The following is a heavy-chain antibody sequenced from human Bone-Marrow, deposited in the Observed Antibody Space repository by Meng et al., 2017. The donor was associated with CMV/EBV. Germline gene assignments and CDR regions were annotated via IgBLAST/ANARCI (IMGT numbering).Heavy chain of an antibody. CDR3: AKQIAVAGNWFDP. CDR1: GFTFSSYA. J-gene: IGHJ5*02. V-gene: IGHV3-23*01. CDR2: ISGSGGST. D-gene: IGHD6-19*01. Sequence: CADSGFTFSSYAMSWVRQAPGKGLEWVSAISGSGGSTYYADSVKGRFTISRDNSKNTLYLQMNSLRAEDTAVYYCAKQIAVAGNWFDPWGQGTLVTVSS.